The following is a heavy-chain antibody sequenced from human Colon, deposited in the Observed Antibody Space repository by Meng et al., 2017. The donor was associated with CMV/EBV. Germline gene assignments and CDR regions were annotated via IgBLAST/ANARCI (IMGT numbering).Heavy chain of an antibody. V-gene: IGHV3-23*03. CDR3: AKLATEAFDI. CDR1: GFTFSSYA. Sequence: GESLKISCVPSGFTFSSYAMSWVRQAPGKGLEWVSVIYSGGSSTYYADSVKGRFTISRDNSKNTLYLQMNSLRAEDTAVYYCAKLATEAFDIWGQGTMVTVSS. D-gene: IGHD5-12*01. CDR2: IYSGGSST. J-gene: IGHJ3*02.